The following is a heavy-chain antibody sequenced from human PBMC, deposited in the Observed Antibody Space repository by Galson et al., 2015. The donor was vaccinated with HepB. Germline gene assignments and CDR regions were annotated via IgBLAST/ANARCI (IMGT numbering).Heavy chain of an antibody. CDR2: TYYRSKWYN. Sequence: CAISGDSVSSHSAAWNWIRQSPSRGLEGLGRTYYRSKWYNDYAVSVKSRITINPDTSKKQFSLQRNSVTPEDRAVYDCAREPLLTGTRVLDYWGQGTLVTVSS. CDR3: AREPLLTGTRVLDY. J-gene: IGHJ4*02. V-gene: IGHV6-1*01. D-gene: IGHD1-26*01. CDR1: GDSVSSHSAA.